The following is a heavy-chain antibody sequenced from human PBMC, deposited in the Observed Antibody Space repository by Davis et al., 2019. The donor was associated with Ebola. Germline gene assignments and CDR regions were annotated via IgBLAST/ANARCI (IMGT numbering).Heavy chain of an antibody. Sequence: GGSLRLSCAASGFTFSNYAMHWVRQAPGKGLEWVAVISYDGSNKYYADSVKGRFTISRDNSKNTLYLQMNSLRAEDTAVYYCARGLLGQLVRGYFDYWGQGTLVTVSS. J-gene: IGHJ4*02. CDR3: ARGLLGQLVRGYFDY. CDR1: GFTFSNYA. V-gene: IGHV3-30-3*01. CDR2: ISYDGSNK. D-gene: IGHD6-13*01.